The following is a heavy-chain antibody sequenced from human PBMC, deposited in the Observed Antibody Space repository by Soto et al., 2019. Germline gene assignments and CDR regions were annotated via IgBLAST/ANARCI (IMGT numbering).Heavy chain of an antibody. Sequence: ETLSLTCTVSGGSISSYYWSWIRQPPGKGLEWIGYIYYSGSTNYNPSLKSRVTISVDTSKNQFSLKLSSVTAADTAVYYCARGYDFWSGYVYYYYGMDVWGQGTTVTVSS. V-gene: IGHV4-59*01. D-gene: IGHD3-3*01. CDR2: IYYSGST. CDR1: GGSISSYY. J-gene: IGHJ6*02. CDR3: ARGYDFWSGYVYYYYGMDV.